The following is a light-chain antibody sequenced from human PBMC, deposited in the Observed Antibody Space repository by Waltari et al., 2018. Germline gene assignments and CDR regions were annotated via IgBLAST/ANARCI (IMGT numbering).Light chain of an antibody. V-gene: IGLV1-36*01. J-gene: IGLJ2*01. CDR1: RSNIGNNA. CDR3: AAWDDSLKGVL. CDR2: ADD. Sequence: QSVLTQTPSVSEAPRQRVTISCSGSRSNIGNNAVNWYQQVPGKAPQLLVFADDLLPSGVSDRFSGSKSGTSASLAISGLRSEDEGVYFWAAWDDSLKGVLFGGGTKLTVL.